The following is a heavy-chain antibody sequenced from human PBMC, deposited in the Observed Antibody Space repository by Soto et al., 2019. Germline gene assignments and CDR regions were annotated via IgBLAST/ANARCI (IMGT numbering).Heavy chain of an antibody. CDR3: AIAGYRNGWSDAPIYN. CDR1: GFTFDDYG. Sequence: PGGSLRLSCAASGFTFDDYGMSWVRQAPGKGLEWVSGINWNGGSTGYADSVKGRFTISRDNAKNSLYLQMNSLRAEDTAVYHCAIAGYRNGWSDAPIYNWSQGTLVTVSS. D-gene: IGHD6-13*01. V-gene: IGHV3-20*01. J-gene: IGHJ4*02. CDR2: INWNGGST.